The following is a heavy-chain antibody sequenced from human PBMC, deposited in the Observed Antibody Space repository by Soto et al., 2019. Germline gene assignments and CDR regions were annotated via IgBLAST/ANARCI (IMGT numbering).Heavy chain of an antibody. J-gene: IGHJ4*02. CDR1: SASTSRGGFL. D-gene: IGHD3-22*01. V-gene: IGHV4-31*03. CDR3: ARSEVVVIRLDY. CDR2: ISYNGRT. Sequence: SETLSLTCNVSSASTSRGGFLWRWIRQHPGKGLEWIGFISYNGRTSYNPSLKSRVTISADTSKNQISLELNSVTAADTAVYYCARSEVVVIRLDYWGQGTPVTVSS.